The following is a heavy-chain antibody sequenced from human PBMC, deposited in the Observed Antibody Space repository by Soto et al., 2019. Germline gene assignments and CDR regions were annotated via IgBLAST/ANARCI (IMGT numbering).Heavy chain of an antibody. Sequence: PGKGLEWIGFIYYSGSTNYNPTLKSRVTISVDTSKKQFSLKLSSVTAADTAVYYCARGKNRFPQYDFRNRYRQDGFGTWGQGTL. V-gene: IGHV4-59*01. CDR2: IYYSGST. J-gene: IGHJ5*01. CDR3: ARGKNRFPQYDFRNRYRQDGFGT. D-gene: IGHD3-3*01.